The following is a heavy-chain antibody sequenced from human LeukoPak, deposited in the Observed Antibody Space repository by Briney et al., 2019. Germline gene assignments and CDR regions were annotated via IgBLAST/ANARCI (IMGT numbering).Heavy chain of an antibody. Sequence: PGGSLRLSCAASGFTVSSNYMTWVRQAPGKGLEWVSLIYGGANTYYADSVKGRFTISRDNSKNTPYLQMNSLRAEDTAVYYCARGHQGGYIFFDYWGQGTLVSVSS. CDR1: GFTVSSNY. CDR2: IYGGANT. J-gene: IGHJ4*02. CDR3: ARGHQGGYIFFDY. D-gene: IGHD5-12*01. V-gene: IGHV3-66*01.